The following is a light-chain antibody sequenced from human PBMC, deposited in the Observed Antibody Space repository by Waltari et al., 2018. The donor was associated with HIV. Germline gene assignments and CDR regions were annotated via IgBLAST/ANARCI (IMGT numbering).Light chain of an antibody. J-gene: IGLJ3*02. Sequence: QSVLTQPPSLSAAPGQRVTISCSGSSSNIEKNYVSWYQQHPGTAPKLRIYENDKRPSGIPDRFSGAQSGTSATLGITGLQTGDEADYYCGTWDTSLSVGVFGGGTKLTVL. V-gene: IGLV1-51*02. CDR1: SSNIEKNY. CDR2: END. CDR3: GTWDTSLSVGV.